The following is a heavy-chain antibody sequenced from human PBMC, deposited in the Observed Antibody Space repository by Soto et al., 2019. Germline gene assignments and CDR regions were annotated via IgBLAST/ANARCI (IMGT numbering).Heavy chain of an antibody. V-gene: IGHV3-7*01. J-gene: IGHJ4*02. CDR1: GFTLSSYW. CDR2: IKEDGSEK. CDR3: ARVAFIEGSSSYRPLDY. D-gene: IGHD6-13*01. Sequence: PGGFLRLSCAASGFTLSSYWRSWVRQAPGKGLEWVANIKEDGSEKHYVDSVKGRSTISRDNAKNSLYLQMNSLRAEDTAIYYCARVAFIEGSSSYRPLDYWGQGTPVTVSS.